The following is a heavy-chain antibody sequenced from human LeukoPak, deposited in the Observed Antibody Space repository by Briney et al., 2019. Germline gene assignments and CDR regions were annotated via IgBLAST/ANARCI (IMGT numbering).Heavy chain of an antibody. D-gene: IGHD2-21*02. CDR3: AGLVVGTATIDY. CDR2: IFYSGST. V-gene: IGHV4-39*01. CDR1: GGSISSSRYY. Sequence: SETLSLTCTASGGSISSSRYYWGWIRQPPGKGLEWIGNIFYSGSTYYNPSLKSRVTISVDTSKNQFSLKLRSVTAADTAVYYCAGLVVGTATIDYWGQGTLVTVSS. J-gene: IGHJ4*02.